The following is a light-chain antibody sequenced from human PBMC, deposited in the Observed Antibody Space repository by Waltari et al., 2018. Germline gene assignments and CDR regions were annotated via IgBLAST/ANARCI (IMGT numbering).Light chain of an antibody. V-gene: IGKV3-11*01. CDR3: QQRSNWAGFT. CDR2: DAS. J-gene: IGKJ3*01. CDR1: QSVSSY. Sequence: EIVLTQSPATLSLSPGERATLSCRASQSVSSYLASYQQKPGQAPRPLIYDASNRATGIPARFSGSGSGTDFTLTSSSLEPEDFAVYYCQQRSNWAGFTFGPGTKVDIK.